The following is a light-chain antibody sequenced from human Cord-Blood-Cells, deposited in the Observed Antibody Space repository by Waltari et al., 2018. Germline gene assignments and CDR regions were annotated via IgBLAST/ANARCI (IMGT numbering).Light chain of an antibody. J-gene: IGKJ4*01. CDR3: QKYNSAPLT. CDR1: QGISNY. Sequence: DIQMPQSPSSQRASVGDRVNITCRASQGISNYLAWYQQKPGKVPKLLIYAASTLQSGVPSRFSGSGSGTDFTLTISSLQPEDVATYYCQKYNSAPLTFGGGTKVEIK. V-gene: IGKV1-27*01. CDR2: AAS.